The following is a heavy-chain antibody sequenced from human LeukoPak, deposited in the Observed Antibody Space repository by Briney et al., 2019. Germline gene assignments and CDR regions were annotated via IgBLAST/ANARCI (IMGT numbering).Heavy chain of an antibody. CDR3: AREGSGSHSMYYYYYYMDV. V-gene: IGHV1-18*01. D-gene: IGHD1-26*01. CDR2: ISAYNGNT. Sequence: ASVKVSCKASGYTFTSYGISWVRQAPGQGLEWMGWISAYNGNTNYAQKLQGRVTMTTDTSTSTAYMERRSLRSDDTAVYYCAREGSGSHSMYYYYYYMDVWGKGTTVTVS. CDR1: GYTFTSYG. J-gene: IGHJ6*03.